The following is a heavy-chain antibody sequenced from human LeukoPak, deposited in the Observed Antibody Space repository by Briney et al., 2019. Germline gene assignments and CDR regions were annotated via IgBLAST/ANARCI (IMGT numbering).Heavy chain of an antibody. V-gene: IGHV3-23*01. D-gene: IGHD3-22*01. CDR3: AKSRDSSGYYLSYFDY. CDR2: ITGSGGST. Sequence: GGSLRLSCAASGFTFNSYAMSWVRQAPGKGLEWVSTITGSGGSTYYADSVKGRFTISRDNSNNTLYLQMNSLRAEDTAVYYCAKSRDSSGYYLSYFDYWGQGTLVTVSS. J-gene: IGHJ4*02. CDR1: GFTFNSYA.